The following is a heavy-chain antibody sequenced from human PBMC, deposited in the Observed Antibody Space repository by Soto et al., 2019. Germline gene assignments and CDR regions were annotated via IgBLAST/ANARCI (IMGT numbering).Heavy chain of an antibody. CDR2: IYYSGST. CDR3: ARRAGGAAAARGAYYYYYMDV. J-gene: IGHJ6*03. D-gene: IGHD6-13*01. CDR1: GGSISSYY. Sequence: SETLSLTCTVSGGSISSYYWSWIRQPPGKGLECIGYIYYSGSTNYNPSLKSRVTISVDTSKNQFSLKLSSVTAADTAVYYCARRAGGAAAARGAYYYYYMDVWGKGTTVTVSS. V-gene: IGHV4-59*08.